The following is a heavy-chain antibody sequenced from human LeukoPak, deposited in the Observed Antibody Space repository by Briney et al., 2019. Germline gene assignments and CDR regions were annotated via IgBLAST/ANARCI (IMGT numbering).Heavy chain of an antibody. CDR3: ATYRRGYHDSSGSYYFDY. J-gene: IGHJ4*02. CDR2: ISGSGDST. Sequence: GGSLRLSCAASGFTFSRFAMSWVRQAPGKGLEWVSGISGSGDSTYYADSVKGRFTISRDNSKNTLYLQMNGLRAEDTAVYYCATYRRGYHDSSGSYYFDYWGQGTLVTVTS. D-gene: IGHD3-22*01. V-gene: IGHV3-23*01. CDR1: GFTFSRFA.